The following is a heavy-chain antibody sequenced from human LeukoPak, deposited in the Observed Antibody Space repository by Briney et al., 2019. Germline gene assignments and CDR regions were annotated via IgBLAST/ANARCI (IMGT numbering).Heavy chain of an antibody. D-gene: IGHD3-10*01. Sequence: GGSLRLSCAASGFTFSSYGMSWVRQAPGKGLEWVSAIGGRDGSTYYADSVKGRFTISRDNSKNTLYVQMNSLRAEDTAVYYCTKGHYYGSGSLDYWGQGTLVTVSS. J-gene: IGHJ4*02. CDR1: GFTFSSYG. CDR2: IGGRDGST. CDR3: TKGHYYGSGSLDY. V-gene: IGHV3-23*01.